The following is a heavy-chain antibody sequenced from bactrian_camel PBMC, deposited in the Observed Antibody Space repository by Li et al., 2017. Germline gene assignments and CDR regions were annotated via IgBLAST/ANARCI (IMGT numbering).Heavy chain of an antibody. CDR1: NFNAIGNC. Sequence: LVESGGGSVEAGGSLQLSCTMSNFNAIGNCIAWFRQAPGKEREAVAAQFRPGPTYYADSVKGRFSISRDNPNDDLKDTLYLQMENLLPADTGVYYCAADPCDYRGYVEGHRASDFAYWGQGTQVTVS. J-gene: IGHJ6*01. CDR2: QFRPGPT. V-gene: IGHV3S53*01. D-gene: IGHD5*01. CDR3: AADPCDYRGYVEGHRASDFAY.